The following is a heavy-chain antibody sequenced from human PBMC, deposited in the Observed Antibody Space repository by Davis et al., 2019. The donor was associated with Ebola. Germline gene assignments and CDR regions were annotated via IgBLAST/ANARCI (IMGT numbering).Heavy chain of an antibody. CDR2: IYYSGST. D-gene: IGHD7-27*01. V-gene: IGHV4-59*08. Sequence: MPGGSLRLSCAASGFTFSSYSMNWIRQPPGKGLEWIGYIYYSGSTNYNPSLKSRVTISVDTSKNQFSLRLSSVTAADTAVYYCAKHRAEWLTGIFDSWGQGTQVTVSS. CDR3: AKHRAEWLTGIFDS. CDR1: GFTFSSYS. J-gene: IGHJ4*02.